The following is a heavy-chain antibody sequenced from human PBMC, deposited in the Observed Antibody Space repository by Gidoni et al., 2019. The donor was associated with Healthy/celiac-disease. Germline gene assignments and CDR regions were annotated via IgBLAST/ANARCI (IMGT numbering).Heavy chain of an antibody. D-gene: IGHD1-26*01. CDR2: MNPSSGNT. Sequence: QVQLVQSGAEVKKPGASVKVSCKASGYTFTNSEINWVRQATGQGLEWMGWMNPSSGNTGYAQKFQGRVTMTRDTSISTAYMELSSLRSEDTAVYYCARGLVPTDHSGSFHFDCWGQGTPVTVSS. J-gene: IGHJ4*02. CDR1: GYTFTNSE. CDR3: ARGLVPTDHSGSFHFDC. V-gene: IGHV1-8*01.